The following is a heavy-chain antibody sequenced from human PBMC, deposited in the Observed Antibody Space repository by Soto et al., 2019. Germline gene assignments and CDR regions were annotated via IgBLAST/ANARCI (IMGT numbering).Heavy chain of an antibody. J-gene: IGHJ4*02. Sequence: GGSLRLSCAASGFTFSDYGMRWVRQAPGKGLEWLAIISHDGSDLKYADSVKRRFTISGDNYRNMLYLQIDSPRPEDTAMYYCAKFVSNLGVIHGPNGLIDSWGQGTLVTVSS. CDR3: AKFVSNLGVIHGPNGLIDS. D-gene: IGHD2-8*01. CDR2: ISHDGSDL. V-gene: IGHV3-30*18. CDR1: GFTFSDYG.